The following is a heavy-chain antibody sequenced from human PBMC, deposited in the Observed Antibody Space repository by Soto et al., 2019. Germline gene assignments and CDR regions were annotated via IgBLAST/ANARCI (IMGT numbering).Heavy chain of an antibody. J-gene: IGHJ6*02. Sequence: QVELKESGPGLVKPSETLSLTCTVSGGSVSSGGFYYHWIRQPPGKGLEWIGYVYYGGFTNYSPSLKSRLTISVDTSTTRISLNLASVTSVDMAVYYCARQTAPWGFDVWGQGTTVTVSS. D-gene: IGHD7-27*01. CDR2: VYYGGFT. CDR3: ARQTAPWGFDV. CDR1: GGSVSSGGFY. V-gene: IGHV4-61*08.